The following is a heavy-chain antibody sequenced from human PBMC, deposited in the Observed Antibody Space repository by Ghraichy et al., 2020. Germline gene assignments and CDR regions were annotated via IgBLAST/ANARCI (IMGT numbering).Heavy chain of an antibody. Sequence: LSLTCAASGFTFSDYYMSWIRQAPGKGLEWVSYISSSSSYTNYADSVKGRFTISRDNAKNSLYLQMNSLRAEDTAVYYCARMGIAAAGSENWFDPWGQGTLVTVSS. CDR1: GFTFSDYY. CDR3: ARMGIAAAGSENWFDP. CDR2: ISSSSSYT. D-gene: IGHD6-13*01. J-gene: IGHJ5*02. V-gene: IGHV3-11*06.